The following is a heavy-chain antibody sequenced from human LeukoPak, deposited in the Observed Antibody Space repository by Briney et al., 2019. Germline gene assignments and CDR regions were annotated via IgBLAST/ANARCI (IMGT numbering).Heavy chain of an antibody. CDR2: ISYDGSNK. Sequence: PGGSLRLSCAASGFTFSSYGMHWVRQAPGKGLEWVAVISYDGSNKYYADSVKGRFTISRDNSKNTLCLQMNSLRAEDTAVYYCAKDQIAVAGRYFDYWGQGTLVTVSS. D-gene: IGHD6-19*01. V-gene: IGHV3-30*18. CDR1: GFTFSSYG. CDR3: AKDQIAVAGRYFDY. J-gene: IGHJ4*02.